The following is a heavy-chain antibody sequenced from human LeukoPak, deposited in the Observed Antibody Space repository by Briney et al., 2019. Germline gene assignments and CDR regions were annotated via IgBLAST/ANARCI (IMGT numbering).Heavy chain of an antibody. D-gene: IGHD3-22*01. J-gene: IGHJ6*03. CDR3: ARDARYYYDSSGYPNYYYYYYMDV. CDR2: INPNSGGT. CDR1: GYTLTELS. V-gene: IGHV1-2*02. Sequence: ASVKVSCKVSGYTLTELSMHWVRQAPGQGLEWMGWINPNSGGTNYAQKFQGRVTMTRDTSISTAYMELSRLRSDDTAVYYCARDARYYYDSSGYPNYYYYYYMDVWGKGTTVTVSS.